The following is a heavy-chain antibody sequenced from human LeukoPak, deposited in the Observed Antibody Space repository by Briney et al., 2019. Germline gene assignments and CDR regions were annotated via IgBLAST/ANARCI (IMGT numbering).Heavy chain of an antibody. CDR2: IYYSGST. J-gene: IGHJ4*02. D-gene: IGHD4-17*01. CDR3: ARGLAYGDYWFYFDY. CDR1: GGSISSYY. V-gene: IGHV4-59*01. Sequence: PSETLSLTCTVSGGSISSYYWSWIRQPPGKGLEWIGYIYYSGSTNYNPSLKSRVTISVDTSKNQFSVKLSSVTAADTAVYYCARGLAYGDYWFYFDYWGQGTLVTVSS.